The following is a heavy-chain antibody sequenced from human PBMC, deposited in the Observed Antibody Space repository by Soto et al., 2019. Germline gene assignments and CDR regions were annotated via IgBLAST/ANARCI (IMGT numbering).Heavy chain of an antibody. CDR2: IYFRGNS. CDR1: GDSITSSPYY. D-gene: IGHD2-15*01. Sequence: QVQLQESGPGLVKPSQTLSVTCTVSGDSITSSPYYWSWVRQLPGRGLEWIGYIYFRGNSYYNPSLKSRVTISLDRSKNQFSLELTSVTAADTAVYYCARSGGSNSWYGVFDFWGQGTLVNVSS. V-gene: IGHV4-30-4*01. CDR3: ARSGGSNSWYGVFDF. J-gene: IGHJ4*02.